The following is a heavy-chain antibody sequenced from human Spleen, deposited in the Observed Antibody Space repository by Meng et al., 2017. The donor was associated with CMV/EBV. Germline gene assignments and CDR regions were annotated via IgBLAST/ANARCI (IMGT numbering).Heavy chain of an antibody. CDR1: GFTFRDYY. Sequence: GGSLRLSCTASGFTFRDYYMDWVRQAPGKGLEWVSSISSSSSYIYYADSVKGRFTISRDNAKNSLYLQMNSLRAEDTAVYYCARGKGWFDPWGQGTLVTVSS. CDR3: ARGKGWFDP. CDR2: ISSSSSYI. V-gene: IGHV3-21*01. J-gene: IGHJ5*02.